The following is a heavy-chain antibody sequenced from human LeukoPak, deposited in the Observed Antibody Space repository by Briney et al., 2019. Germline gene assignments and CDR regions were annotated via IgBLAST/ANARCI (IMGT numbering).Heavy chain of an antibody. D-gene: IGHD2-2*01. Sequence: ASVKVSCKASGYTLTRYDINWVRQAAGQGLEWMAWMAPDSGATVYAPQFQGRVTMTTDTSTSTAYMELRSLRSDDTAVYYCARPSRRYCSSTSCFDYWGQGTLVTVSS. CDR1: GYTLTRYD. J-gene: IGHJ4*02. V-gene: IGHV1-8*01. CDR3: ARPSRRYCSSTSCFDY. CDR2: MAPDSGAT.